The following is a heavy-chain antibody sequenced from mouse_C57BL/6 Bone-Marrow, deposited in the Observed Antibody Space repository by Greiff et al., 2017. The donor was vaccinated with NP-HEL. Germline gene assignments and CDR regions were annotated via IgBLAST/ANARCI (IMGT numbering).Heavy chain of an antibody. D-gene: IGHD3-2*02. V-gene: IGHV1-55*01. CDR2: IYPGSGST. J-gene: IGHJ2*01. CDR3: ASRQLRLRGGYFDY. CDR1: GYTFTSYW. Sequence: VQLQQPGAELVKPGASVKMSCKASGYTFTSYWITWVKQRPGQGLEWIGDIYPGSGSTNYNEKFKSKATLTVDTSSSTAYMQLSSLTSEDSAVYYCASRQLRLRGGYFDYWGQGTTLTVSS.